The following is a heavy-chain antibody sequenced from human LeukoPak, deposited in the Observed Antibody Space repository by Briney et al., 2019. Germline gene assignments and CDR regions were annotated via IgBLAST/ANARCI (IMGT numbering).Heavy chain of an antibody. CDR1: GLSFNPFY. CDR2: IKPSSGDA. CDR3: VRGGSGWFYNSLDP. J-gene: IGHJ5*02. D-gene: IGHD6-19*01. Sequence: GSVKVSLQGFGLSFNPFYIFWVRQAPGQGLELMGWIKPSSGDAKSAQKCQDRVTITRDSSINTVYMEVTRLTSDDTALYYCVRGGSGWFYNSLDPWGQGTLVTVSS. V-gene: IGHV1-2*02.